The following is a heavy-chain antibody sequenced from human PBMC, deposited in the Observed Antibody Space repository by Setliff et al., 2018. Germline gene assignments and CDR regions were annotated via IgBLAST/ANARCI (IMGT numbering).Heavy chain of an antibody. CDR3: ADRLPKISAGGTAAFDI. D-gene: IGHD6-13*01. Sequence: SGPTLVNPTQTLTLTCTFSGFSLSTSGVGVGWIRQPPGKALEWLELIYWDDDKRYSPALKSRITITKDTSKNQVVLTMTNMDPMDTATYYCADRLPKISAGGTAAFDIWGQGTMVTVSS. CDR2: IYWDDDK. J-gene: IGHJ3*02. V-gene: IGHV2-5*02. CDR1: GFSLSTSGVG.